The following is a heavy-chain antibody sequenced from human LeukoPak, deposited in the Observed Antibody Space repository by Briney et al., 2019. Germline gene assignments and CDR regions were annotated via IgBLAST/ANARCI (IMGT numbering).Heavy chain of an antibody. V-gene: IGHV1-69*13. CDR2: IIPIFGTA. Sequence: ASVKVSCKASGYTFTSYYMHWVRQAPGQGLEWMGGIIPIFGTASYAQKFQGRVTITADESTSTAYMELSSLRSEDTAVYYCARVLGGDYVLGDVRYYFDYWGQGTLVTVSS. J-gene: IGHJ4*02. CDR3: ARVLGGDYVLGDVRYYFDY. D-gene: IGHD4-17*01. CDR1: GYTFTSYY.